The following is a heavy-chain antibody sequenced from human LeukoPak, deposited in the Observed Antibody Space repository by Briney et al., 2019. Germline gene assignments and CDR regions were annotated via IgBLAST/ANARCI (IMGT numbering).Heavy chain of an antibody. J-gene: IGHJ6*03. CDR1: GFTFSSYA. CDR3: AKTHCSSTSCLTPYYYYYMDV. CDR2: TSGSGGST. D-gene: IGHD2-2*01. Sequence: GGSLRLSCAASGFTFSSYAMSWVRQAPGKGLEWVSATSGSGGSTYYADSVKGRFTISRDNSKNTLYLQMNSLRAEDTAVYYCAKTHCSSTSCLTPYYYYYMDVWGKGTTVTVSS. V-gene: IGHV3-23*01.